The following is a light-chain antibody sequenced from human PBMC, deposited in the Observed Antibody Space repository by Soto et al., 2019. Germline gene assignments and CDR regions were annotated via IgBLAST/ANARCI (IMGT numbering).Light chain of an antibody. J-gene: IGKJ1*01. Sequence: DIQMTQSAATLSASFGDRVTITCRASQSISSWLAWYQQKPGKAPKLLIYDASSLESGVPSRFSGIGSGTEFTLTISSLKPDDFATYYCQQYNSYWTFGQGTKVDIK. CDR2: DAS. V-gene: IGKV1-5*01. CDR1: QSISSW. CDR3: QQYNSYWT.